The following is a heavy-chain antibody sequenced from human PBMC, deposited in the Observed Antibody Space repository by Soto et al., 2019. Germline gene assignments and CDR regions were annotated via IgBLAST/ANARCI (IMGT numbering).Heavy chain of an antibody. D-gene: IGHD2-15*01. J-gene: IGHJ4*02. V-gene: IGHV1-69*06. CDR2: TGSGTGPG. Sequence: QVQLVQSGAEVKKPGSSVKVSCKASGGTFSTNPISWVRQVPGQGLEWMGGTGSGTGPGNHAQKFQGRLTITVDKSTSTVYMELSSLSSEDTAVYYCARRDSGGFYRYFDSWGQGTLVTVSS. CDR3: ARRDSGGFYRYFDS. CDR1: GGTFSTNP.